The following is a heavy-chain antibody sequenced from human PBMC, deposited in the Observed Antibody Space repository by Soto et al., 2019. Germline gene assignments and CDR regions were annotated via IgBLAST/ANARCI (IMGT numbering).Heavy chain of an antibody. CDR2: ISGSGGST. D-gene: IGHD3-3*01. CDR1: GFTFSSYA. Sequence: GVLRLSCAASGFTFSSYAMSWVRQAPGKGLEWVSAISGSGGSTYYADSVKGRFTISRDNSKNTLYLQMNSLRAEDTAVYYCAKGLRFLEWPPLREGAFDIWGQGTMVTVS. V-gene: IGHV3-23*01. CDR3: AKGLRFLEWPPLREGAFDI. J-gene: IGHJ3*02.